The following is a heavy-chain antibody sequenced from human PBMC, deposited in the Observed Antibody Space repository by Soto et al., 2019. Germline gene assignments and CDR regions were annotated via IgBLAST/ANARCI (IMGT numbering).Heavy chain of an antibody. CDR2: ISWNSGSI. J-gene: IGHJ6*02. D-gene: IGHD3-22*01. V-gene: IGHV3-9*01. CDR1: GFTFDDYA. CDR3: AKALHYYDSSGRDFGYYYGMDV. Sequence: GGSLRLSCAASGFTFDDYAMHWVRQAPGKGLEWVSGISWNSGSIGYADSVKGRFTISRDNAKNSLYLQMNSLRAEDTALYYCAKALHYYDSSGRDFGYYYGMDVWGQGTTVTVSS.